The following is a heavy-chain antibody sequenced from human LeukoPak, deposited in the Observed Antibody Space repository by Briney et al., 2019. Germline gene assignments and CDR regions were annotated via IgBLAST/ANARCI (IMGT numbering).Heavy chain of an antibody. J-gene: IGHJ4*02. D-gene: IGHD6-19*01. CDR1: GGSIGIYY. V-gene: IGHV4-59*01. CDR2: INYSGST. CDR3: ARATDSNGWLFDY. Sequence: SETLSLTCTVSGGSIGIYYWNWIRQPPGKGLEWIGYINYSGSTNYNPSLKSRVTISVDTSRNQFSLKLTSVTAADTAVYYCARATDSNGWLFDYWGQGTLVTVSS.